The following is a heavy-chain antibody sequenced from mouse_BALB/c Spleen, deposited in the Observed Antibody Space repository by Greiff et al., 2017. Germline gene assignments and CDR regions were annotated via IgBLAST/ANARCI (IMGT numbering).Heavy chain of an antibody. Sequence: EVKVEESGGGLVQPGGSMKLSCVASGFTFSNYWMNWVRQSPEKGLEWVAEIRLKSNNYATHYAESVKGRFTISRDDSKSSVYLQMNNLRAEDTGIYYCTLLSSGYAMDYWGQGTSVTVSS. J-gene: IGHJ4*01. CDR1: GFTFSNYW. CDR3: TLLSSGYAMDY. CDR2: IRLKSNNYAT. D-gene: IGHD3-1*01. V-gene: IGHV6-6*02.